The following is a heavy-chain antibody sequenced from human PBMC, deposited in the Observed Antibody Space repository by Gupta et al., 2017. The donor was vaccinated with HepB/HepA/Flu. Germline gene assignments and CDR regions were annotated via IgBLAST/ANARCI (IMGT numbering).Heavy chain of an antibody. V-gene: IGHV3-23*01. CDR3: AKDLWQQLVYFDS. CDR2: ISGVGGST. Sequence: EVQLLESGGGLVQPGGSLRLSCVASGFMFNNYGMNWVRRATGKGLEWVSSISGVGGSTYYADSVRGRVTISRDNSKNTVYLQMNSLRVEDTAIYYCAKDLWQQLVYFDSWGQGTLVTVSA. J-gene: IGHJ4*02. D-gene: IGHD1-1*01. CDR1: GFMFNNYG.